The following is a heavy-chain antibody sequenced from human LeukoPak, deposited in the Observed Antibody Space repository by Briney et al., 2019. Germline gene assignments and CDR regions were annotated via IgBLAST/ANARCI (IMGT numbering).Heavy chain of an antibody. CDR3: ARHSRGKPSPFDY. CDR2: IYYSGST. Sequence: PSETLSLTCTVSGGSISSYYWSWIRQPPGKGLEWIGYIYYSGSTNYNPSLKGRVTISVDTSKNQFSLKLSSVTAADTTVYYCARHSRGKPSPFDYWGQGTLVTVSS. V-gene: IGHV4-59*08. D-gene: IGHD3-22*01. CDR1: GGSISSYY. J-gene: IGHJ4*02.